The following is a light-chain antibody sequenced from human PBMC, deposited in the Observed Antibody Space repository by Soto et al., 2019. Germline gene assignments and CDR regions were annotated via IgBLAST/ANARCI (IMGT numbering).Light chain of an antibody. J-gene: IGLJ1*01. Sequence: QSALTQPASVAGGPGQSITISCTGTSSDVGGYNYVSWYQLHPGKAPKLILYEVTNRPSGVSDRFSGSKSGNTASLTISGLQAEDEADYYCSSYTSSTAYGFGTGTKVTVL. CDR2: EVT. V-gene: IGLV2-14*01. CDR1: SSDVGGYNY. CDR3: SSYTSSTAYG.